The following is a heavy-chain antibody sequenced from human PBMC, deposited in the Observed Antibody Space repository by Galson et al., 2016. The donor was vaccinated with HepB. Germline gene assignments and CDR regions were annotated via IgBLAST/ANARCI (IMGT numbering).Heavy chain of an antibody. CDR1: GFTFHDYD. Sequence: SLRLSCAASGFTFHDYDMHWVRQAPGKGLEWVSGISWNSGSIGYADSVKGRFTVSRDNAKNSLYLQMESLRAEDTAFYYCAKDISSSGIFDYWGQGTLVTVSS. CDR3: AKDISSSGIFDY. J-gene: IGHJ4*02. CDR2: ISWNSGSI. V-gene: IGHV3-9*01. D-gene: IGHD6-19*01.